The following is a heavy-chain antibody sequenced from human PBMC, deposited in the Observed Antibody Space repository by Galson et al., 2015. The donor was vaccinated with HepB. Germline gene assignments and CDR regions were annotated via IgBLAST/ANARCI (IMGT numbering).Heavy chain of an antibody. Sequence: PALVKPTQTLTLTCTFSGFSLSTSGVGVGWIRQPPGKALEWLALIHWNDDKHYSPSLKSRLTITKDTSKNQVVLTMTNMDPVDTATYYCAHPHYCTSATCYGFQHWGQGALVAVSS. CDR2: IHWNDDK. J-gene: IGHJ1*01. CDR3: AHPHYCTSATCYGFQH. D-gene: IGHD2-2*01. V-gene: IGHV2-5*01. CDR1: GFSLSTSGVG.